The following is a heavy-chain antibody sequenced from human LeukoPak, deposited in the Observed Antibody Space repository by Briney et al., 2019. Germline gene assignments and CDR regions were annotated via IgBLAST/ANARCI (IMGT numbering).Heavy chain of an antibody. Sequence: PSETLSLTCTVSGASISSHYWSWIRQPPGKGLEWIGYIYNSGSTNYNPSLKSRATISVDTSKTQFSLKLTSVTAADTAVYYCARSHDTSGYYQQFDYWGQGTLVSVSS. D-gene: IGHD3-22*01. CDR3: ARSHDTSGYYQQFDY. CDR2: IYNSGST. V-gene: IGHV4-59*11. CDR1: GASISSHY. J-gene: IGHJ4*02.